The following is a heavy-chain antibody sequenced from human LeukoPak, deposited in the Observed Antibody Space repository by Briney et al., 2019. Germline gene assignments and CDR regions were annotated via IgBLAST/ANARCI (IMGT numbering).Heavy chain of an antibody. CDR2: INHSGST. CDR3: ARDSIDTAMVDD. D-gene: IGHD5-18*01. V-gene: IGHV4-34*01. CDR1: GGSFSGYY. Sequence: SETLSLTCAVYGGSFSGYYWSWIRQPPGKGLEWIGEINHSGSTNYNPSLKSRVTISVDTSKNQFSLKLSSVTAADTAVYYCARDSIDTAMVDDWGQGTLVTVSS. J-gene: IGHJ4*02.